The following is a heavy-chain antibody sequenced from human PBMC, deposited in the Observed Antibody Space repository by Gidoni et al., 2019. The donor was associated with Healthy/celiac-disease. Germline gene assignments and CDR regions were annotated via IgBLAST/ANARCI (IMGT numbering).Heavy chain of an antibody. CDR2: SYHSGST. CDR3: AREKDTAMVIDY. D-gene: IGHD5-18*01. J-gene: IGHJ4*02. V-gene: IGHV4-30-2*01. Sequence: QLQLQESGSGLVKPSQTLSLTCAVPGCSISSGGYSWSWLRQPPGKGLEWIGYSYHSGSTYYNPSLKSRVTISVDRSKNQFSLKLSSVTAADTAVYYCAREKDTAMVIDYWGQGTLVTVSS. CDR1: GCSISSGGYS.